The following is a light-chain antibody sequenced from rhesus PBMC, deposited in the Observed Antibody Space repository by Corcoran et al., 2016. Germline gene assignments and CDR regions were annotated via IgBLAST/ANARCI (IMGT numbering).Light chain of an antibody. J-gene: IGKJ1*01. Sequence: DIQMTQSPSALSASVGDRVTISCRASQNIYSNLAWYQQKPGKAPKLLISGVSTLQVGIPSRFSGRRSGTDFTLTISSLQPEDSAAYYCQHYYNNPRTFGQGTKVEVK. CDR2: GVS. CDR1: QNIYSN. CDR3: QHYYNNPRT. V-gene: IGKV1S12*01.